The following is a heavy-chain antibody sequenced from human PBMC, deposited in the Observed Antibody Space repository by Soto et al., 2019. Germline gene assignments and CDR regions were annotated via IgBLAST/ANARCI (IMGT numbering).Heavy chain of an antibody. V-gene: IGHV3-20*01. CDR3: ARGKPSSARENAFDI. CDR2: ISWNGGST. J-gene: IGHJ3*02. CDR1: GFSFDDYG. Sequence: GGSLRLSCAASGFSFDDYGMSWVRQAPGKGLQWVSAISWNGGSTGYGDSVKGRFTISRDNAKNSLYLQMNSLRAEDTALYHCARGKPSSARENAFDIWGQGTMVTVSS.